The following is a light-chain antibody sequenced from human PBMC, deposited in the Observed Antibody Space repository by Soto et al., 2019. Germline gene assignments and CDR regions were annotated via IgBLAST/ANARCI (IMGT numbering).Light chain of an antibody. V-gene: IGKV1-5*03. CDR1: QTISSW. J-gene: IGKJ5*01. CDR3: QQSYSTLIT. Sequence: DIQMTQSPSTLSGSVGDRVTISYRASQTISSWLAWYQQKPGKAPKLLIYKASTVKSGVPSRFSGSGSGTEFTLTISSLQPDDFATYYCQQSYSTLITFGQGTRLEI. CDR2: KAS.